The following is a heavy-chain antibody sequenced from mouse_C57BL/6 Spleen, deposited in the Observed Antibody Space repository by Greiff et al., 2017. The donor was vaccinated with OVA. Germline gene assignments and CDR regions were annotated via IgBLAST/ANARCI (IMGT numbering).Heavy chain of an antibody. CDR2: INPGSGGT. D-gene: IGHD4-1*01. Sequence: VQLQQSGAELVRPGTSVKVSCKASGYAFTNYLIEWVKQRPGQGLEWIGVINPGSGGTNYNEKFKGKATLTADKSSSTAYMQLSSLTSEDSAVYFCARGLTWTPDYFDYWGQGTTLTVYS. CDR3: ARGLTWTPDYFDY. V-gene: IGHV1-54*01. CDR1: GYAFTNYL. J-gene: IGHJ2*01.